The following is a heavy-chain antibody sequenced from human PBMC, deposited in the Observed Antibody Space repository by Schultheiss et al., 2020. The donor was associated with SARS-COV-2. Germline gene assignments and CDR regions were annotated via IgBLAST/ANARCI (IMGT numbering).Heavy chain of an antibody. V-gene: IGHV2-70*11. D-gene: IGHD2-8*01. Sequence: SGPTLVKPTQTLTLTCTFSGFSLSTSGMCVSWIRQPPGKALEWLARIDWDDDKYYSTSLKTRLTISKDTSKNQVVLTMTNMDPVDTATYYCARPNYCTNGVSFSGWYAYWGQGTLVTVSS. CDR3: ARPNYCTNGVSFSGWYAY. CDR1: GFSLSTSGMC. CDR2: IDWDDDK. J-gene: IGHJ4*02.